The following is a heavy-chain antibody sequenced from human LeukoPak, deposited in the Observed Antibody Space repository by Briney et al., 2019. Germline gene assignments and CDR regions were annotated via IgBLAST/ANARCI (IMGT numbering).Heavy chain of an antibody. CDR3: ARTGNSCTSGYSRMSWYFDL. J-gene: IGHJ2*01. V-gene: IGHV4-39*01. Sequence: PSETLSLTCTVSGGSISSSSYHWGWIRQPPGKGLEWIGSIHYSGSTYYNPSLKSRVTISVDTSKNQLSLKLSSVTAADTAVYYCARTGNSCTSGYSRMSWYFDLWGRGTLVTVSS. CDR2: IHYSGST. CDR1: GGSISSSSYH. D-gene: IGHD2-8*01.